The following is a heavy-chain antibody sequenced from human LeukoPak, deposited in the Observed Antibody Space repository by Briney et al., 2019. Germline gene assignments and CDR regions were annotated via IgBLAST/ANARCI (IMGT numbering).Heavy chain of an antibody. V-gene: IGHV4-59*08. CDR1: GGSISTYF. Sequence: SETLSLTCTVSGGSISTYFWSWIRQPPGKGLEWIGYIYYGGTTNYNPSLKSRVTISVDTSKNQFSLRLSSVTAADTALYYCARGGNYYRGTFDYWGQGTLVTVSS. CDR2: IYYGGTT. J-gene: IGHJ4*02. D-gene: IGHD1-26*01. CDR3: ARGGNYYRGTFDY.